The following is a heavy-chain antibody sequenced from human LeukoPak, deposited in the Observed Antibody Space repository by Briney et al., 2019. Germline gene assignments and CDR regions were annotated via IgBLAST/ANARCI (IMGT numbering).Heavy chain of an antibody. D-gene: IGHD3-10*01. CDR1: GFTFSDYW. Sequence: GGSLRLSCAASGFTFSDYWIIWFRQAPGKGLEWVGHINQDGSVKDYVDSVKGRFAISRDNSKNTLYLQMNSLRAEDTAVYHCAAVKGGYYGSGSYSAFDYWGQGTLVTVSS. CDR3: AAVKGGYYGSGSYSAFDY. V-gene: IGHV3-7*01. J-gene: IGHJ4*02. CDR2: INQDGSVK.